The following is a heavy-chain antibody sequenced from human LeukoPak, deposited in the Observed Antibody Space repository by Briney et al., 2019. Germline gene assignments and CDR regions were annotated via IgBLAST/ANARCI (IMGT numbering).Heavy chain of an antibody. V-gene: IGHV4-59*01. Sequence: SETLSLTCIVSGGSISIYYWSWIRQPPGKGLEWIGYIYYSGSTNYNPSLKSRVSISVDTSKNQFSLKLSSVTAADTSVYYCARGATRYYYYYYMDVWGKGTTVTVSS. CDR2: IYYSGST. CDR3: ARGATRYYYYYYMDV. J-gene: IGHJ6*03. D-gene: IGHD5-24*01. CDR1: GGSISIYY.